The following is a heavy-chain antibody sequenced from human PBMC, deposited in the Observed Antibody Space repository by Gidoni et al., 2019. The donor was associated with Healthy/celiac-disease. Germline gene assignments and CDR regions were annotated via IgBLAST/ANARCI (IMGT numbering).Heavy chain of an antibody. CDR2: ISSSGSTI. CDR1: GFTLSDYY. J-gene: IGHJ6*02. CDR3: ATEENTYYYYGMDV. Sequence: QVQLVESGGGLVKHGGSLRLSCAASGFTLSDYYMGWIRQAPGKGLEWVSYISSSGSTIYYADSVKGRFTISRDNAKNSLYLQMNSLRAEDTAVYYCATEENTYYYYGMDVWGQGTTVTVSS. V-gene: IGHV3-11*01.